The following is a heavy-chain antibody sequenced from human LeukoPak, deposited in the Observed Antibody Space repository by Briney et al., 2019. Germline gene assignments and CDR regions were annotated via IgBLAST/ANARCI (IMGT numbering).Heavy chain of an antibody. CDR2: ISGNGAST. CDR1: GFTFSTHP. V-gene: IGHV3-23*01. J-gene: IGHJ5*02. Sequence: PGGSLRLSCAASGFTFSTHPMSWVRQAPGKGLEWVSAISGNGASTYYADSVRGRFTISRDNPKNTLYLQMNSLRAEDTALYYCAKNLFNPLRPAWGQGTPVTVSS. CDR3: AKNLFNPLRPA.